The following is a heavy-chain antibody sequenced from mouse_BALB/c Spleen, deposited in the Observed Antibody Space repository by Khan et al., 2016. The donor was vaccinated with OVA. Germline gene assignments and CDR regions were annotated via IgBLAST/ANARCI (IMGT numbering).Heavy chain of an antibody. CDR3: AGICGGDFDY. V-gene: IGHV3-2*02. Sequence: EVQLVESGPGLVKPSQSLSLTCTVTGYSITSDYVRNWLRQFPGNKLEWMGYISYSGNTKYNPSLKSRISITRDTSKNQFFLQLNSVTTEDTATYYCAGICGGDFDYWGQGTTLTVSS. CDR1: GYSITSDYV. CDR2: ISYSGNT. J-gene: IGHJ2*01.